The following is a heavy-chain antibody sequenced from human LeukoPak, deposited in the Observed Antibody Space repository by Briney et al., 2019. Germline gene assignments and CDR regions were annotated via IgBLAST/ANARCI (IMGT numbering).Heavy chain of an antibody. CDR3: AREWRYDILTGYYNVPDY. J-gene: IGHJ4*02. Sequence: PGGSLRLSCAASGFTFSSYSMNWDRQAPGKGLEWVSSISSSSSYIYYADSVKGRFTISRDNAKNSLYLQMNSLRAEDTAVYYCAREWRYDILTGYYNVPDYWGQGTLVTVSS. CDR2: ISSSSSYI. D-gene: IGHD3-9*01. CDR1: GFTFSSYS. V-gene: IGHV3-21*01.